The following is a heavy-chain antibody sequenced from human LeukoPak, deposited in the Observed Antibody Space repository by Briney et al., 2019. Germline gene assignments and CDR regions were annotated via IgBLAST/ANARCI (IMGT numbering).Heavy chain of an antibody. CDR1: GFTFSSYG. J-gene: IGHJ4*02. Sequence: GGSLRHSCAASGFTFSSYGMHWVRQAPGEGLEWVAVISYDGSNKYYADSVKGRFTISRDNSKNTLYLQMNSLRVEDTAVYYCAKDPRSSGSYYNVDYWGQGTLVTVSS. D-gene: IGHD3-10*01. CDR2: ISYDGSNK. V-gene: IGHV3-30*18. CDR3: AKDPRSSGSYYNVDY.